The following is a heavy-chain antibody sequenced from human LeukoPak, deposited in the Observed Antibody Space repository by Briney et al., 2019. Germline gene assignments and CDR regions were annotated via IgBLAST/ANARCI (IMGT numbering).Heavy chain of an antibody. J-gene: IGHJ5*02. CDR3: AKGGYCSSTSYYTSWFDP. CDR1: GFTFSSYA. D-gene: IGHD2-2*02. Sequence: PGGSLRLSCAASGFTFSSYAMSWVRQAPGKGLEWVSAISGSGGSTYYADSVKGRFTISRDNSKNTLYLQMNSLRAEDTAGYYCAKGGYCSSTSYYTSWFDPWGQGTLVTVSS. V-gene: IGHV3-23*01. CDR2: ISGSGGST.